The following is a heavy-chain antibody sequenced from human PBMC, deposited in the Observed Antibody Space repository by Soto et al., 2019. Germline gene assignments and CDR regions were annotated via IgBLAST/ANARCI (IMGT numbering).Heavy chain of an antibody. J-gene: IGHJ4*02. CDR3: AKDHRAGLLDY. Sequence: QVQLVESGGGVVQPGRSLRLSCAASGFTFSSYGMHWVRQAPGKGLEWVAVISYDGSNKYYADSVKGRFTISRDNSKNTLYLQMNSLRAEDTAVYYCAKDHRAGLLDYWGQGTLVTVSS. V-gene: IGHV3-30*18. D-gene: IGHD6-19*01. CDR2: ISYDGSNK. CDR1: GFTFSSYG.